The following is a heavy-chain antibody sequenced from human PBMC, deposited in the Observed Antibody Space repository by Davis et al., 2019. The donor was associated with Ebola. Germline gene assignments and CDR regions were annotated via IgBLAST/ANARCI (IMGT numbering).Heavy chain of an antibody. CDR2: ISGSGGST. CDR1: VITFSSYA. Sequence: GGSLRLSCTDSVITFSSYAMTWVRQAPGKGLEWVSAISGSGGSTYYADSVKGRFTISRDNSKNTLYLQMNSLRAEDTAVYYCASNYYDSCGYYFLWYFQHWGQGTLVTVSS. D-gene: IGHD3-22*01. V-gene: IGHV3-23*01. CDR3: ASNYYDSCGYYFLWYFQH. J-gene: IGHJ1*01.